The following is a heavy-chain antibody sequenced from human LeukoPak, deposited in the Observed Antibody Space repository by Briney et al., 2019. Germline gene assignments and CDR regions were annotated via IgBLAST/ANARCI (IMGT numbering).Heavy chain of an antibody. CDR3: ARHREYGDYAVPMDY. D-gene: IGHD4-17*01. V-gene: IGHV4-38-2*01. Sequence: PSETLSLTCAVSGYSISSGYYWGWIRQPPGKGLEWIGSIYHSGSTYYNPSLKSRVTISVDTSKNQFSLKLSSVTAADTAVYYCARHREYGDYAVPMDYWGQGTLVTFSS. J-gene: IGHJ4*02. CDR1: GYSISSGYY. CDR2: IYHSGST.